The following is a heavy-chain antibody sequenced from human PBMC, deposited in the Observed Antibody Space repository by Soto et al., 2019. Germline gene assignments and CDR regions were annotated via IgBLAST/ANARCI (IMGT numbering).Heavy chain of an antibody. CDR3: ARGYCSGGSCYRVYGMDV. Sequence: SETLSLTCTVSGGSISSYYWSWIRQPAGKGLEWIGRIYTSGSTNYNPSLKSRVTMSVDTSKNQFSLKLSSVTAADTAVHYCARGYCSGGSCYRVYGMDVWGQGTTVTVS. CDR2: IYTSGST. V-gene: IGHV4-4*07. CDR1: GGSISSYY. D-gene: IGHD2-15*01. J-gene: IGHJ6*02.